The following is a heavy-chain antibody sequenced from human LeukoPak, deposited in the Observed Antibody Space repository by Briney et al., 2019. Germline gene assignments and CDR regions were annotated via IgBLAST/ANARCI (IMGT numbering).Heavy chain of an antibody. CDR1: GFTFSSSS. CDR3: AGGEYCTSTSCDLLDSGNWFDP. V-gene: IGHV3-48*01. Sequence: PGGSLRLSCAASGFTFSSSSMNWVRQAPGKGLEWVSYITASSSTEYYADSVKGRFTISRDNAKNSLYMHMNSLRAEDTAVYYCAGGEYCTSTSCDLLDSGNWFDPWGQGTLVTVSS. D-gene: IGHD2-2*01. CDR2: ITASSSTE. J-gene: IGHJ5*02.